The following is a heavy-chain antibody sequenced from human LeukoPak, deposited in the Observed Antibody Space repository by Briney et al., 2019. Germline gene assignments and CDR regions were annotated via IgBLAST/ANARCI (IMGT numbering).Heavy chain of an antibody. Sequence: KSSETLSLTCTVSGGSISSYYWSWIRQPPGKGLEWIGYIYYSGSTNYNPSLKSRVTISVDTSKNQFSLKLSSVTAADTAVYYCARVQALYDSSGHYYPHGMDVWGQGTTVTVSS. CDR2: IYYSGST. CDR3: ARVQALYDSSGHYYPHGMDV. V-gene: IGHV4-59*01. D-gene: IGHD3-22*01. CDR1: GGSISSYY. J-gene: IGHJ6*02.